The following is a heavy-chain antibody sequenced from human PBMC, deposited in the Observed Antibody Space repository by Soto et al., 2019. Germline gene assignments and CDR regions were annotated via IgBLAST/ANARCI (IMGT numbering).Heavy chain of an antibody. CDR2: IYWDDAK. J-gene: IGHJ5*02. D-gene: IGHD6-13*01. CDR1: GFSLSTSGVG. V-gene: IGHV2-5*02. Sequence: QITLKESGPTLVKPTQTLTLTCTFSGFSLSTSGVGVGWIRQPPGKALEWLALIYWDDAKRHSPSLKSRLAITQDTAKNQVFLTMTNMDPVDTATYYCAHLQQLVWFDPWGQGTLVTVSS. CDR3: AHLQQLVWFDP.